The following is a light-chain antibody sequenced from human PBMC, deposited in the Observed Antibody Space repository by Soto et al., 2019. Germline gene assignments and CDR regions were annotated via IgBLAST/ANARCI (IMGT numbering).Light chain of an antibody. J-gene: IGLJ1*01. Sequence: QSVLTQPASVSGSPGQSITISCTGTSSDVGSYNLVSWYQQHPGKAPKLMIYEVSKRPSGVSNRFSGSKSGNTASLTISGLQAEDEADYYCCSYAGSSTWVFGTGTRPPS. CDR2: EVS. CDR3: CSYAGSSTWV. CDR1: SSDVGSYNL. V-gene: IGLV2-23*02.